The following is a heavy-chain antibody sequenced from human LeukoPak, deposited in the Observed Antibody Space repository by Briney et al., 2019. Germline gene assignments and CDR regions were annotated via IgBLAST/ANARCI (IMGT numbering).Heavy chain of an antibody. Sequence: GGSLRLSCAASGFTFSDYYMSWIRQAPGKGLEWISYISSTTYTNYADSVRGRFTISRDNAKNSMYLQMNSLRAEDTAVYYCARISGTYVFDYWGQGTLVTVSS. J-gene: IGHJ4*02. D-gene: IGHD1-26*01. V-gene: IGHV3-11*03. CDR1: GFTFSDYY. CDR2: ISSTTYT. CDR3: ARISGTYVFDY.